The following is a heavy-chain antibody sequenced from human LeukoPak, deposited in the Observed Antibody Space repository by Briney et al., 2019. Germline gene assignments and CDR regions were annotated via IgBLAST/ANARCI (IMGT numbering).Heavy chain of an antibody. CDR1: GYTFTSYY. CDR3: ARDLDIAAAGTPPGY. Sequence: ASVKVSCKASGYTFTSYYMHWVRQAPGQGLEWMGIINPSGGSTSYAQKFQGRVTMTRDTSTSTVYMELSSLRSGDTAVYYCARDLDIAAAGTPPGYWGQGTLVTVSS. J-gene: IGHJ4*02. V-gene: IGHV1-46*01. CDR2: INPSGGST. D-gene: IGHD6-13*01.